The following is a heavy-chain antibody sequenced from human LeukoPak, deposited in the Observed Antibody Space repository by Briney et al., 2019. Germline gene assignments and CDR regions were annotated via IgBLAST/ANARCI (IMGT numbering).Heavy chain of an antibody. V-gene: IGHV3-74*01. D-gene: IGHD3-22*01. CDR1: GFTFSSYW. Sequence: GGSLRLSCAASGFTFSSYWMHWVRQVPGKGLVWVSRINSDGSTTNYADSVKDRFTISRDNAKNTLYLQMSSLRAEDTAVYYCARDQGSGYSRYMDVWGKGTTVTVSS. CDR3: ARDQGSGYSRYMDV. CDR2: INSDGSTT. J-gene: IGHJ6*03.